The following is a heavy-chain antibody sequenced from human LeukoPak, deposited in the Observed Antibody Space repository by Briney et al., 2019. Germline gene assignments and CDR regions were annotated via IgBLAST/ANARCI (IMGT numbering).Heavy chain of an antibody. J-gene: IGHJ4*02. CDR1: GFTFSSYW. CDR3: ARDQVAVAGTYFDY. Sequence: GSLRLSCAASGFTFSSYWMSWVRQAPGKGLEWVANIKQDGSEKYYVDSVKGRFTISRDNAKNSLYLQMNSLRAEDTAVYYCARDQVAVAGTYFDYWGQGTLVTVSS. D-gene: IGHD6-19*01. V-gene: IGHV3-7*01. CDR2: IKQDGSEK.